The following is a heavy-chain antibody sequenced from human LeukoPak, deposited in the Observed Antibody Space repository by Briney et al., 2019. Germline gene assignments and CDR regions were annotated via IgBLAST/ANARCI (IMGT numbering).Heavy chain of an antibody. CDR3: ARPWVSVAGTSHDDY. V-gene: IGHV4-39*01. J-gene: IGHJ4*02. CDR2: IYYSGST. CDR1: GGSISSSSYY. Sequence: SETLSLTCTVSGGSISSSSYYWGWIRQPPRKGLERIGSIYYSGSTYYNPPLKSRVTISVDTSKNQFSLKLSSVTAADTAVYYCARPWVSVAGTSHDDYWGQGTLVTVSS. D-gene: IGHD6-19*01.